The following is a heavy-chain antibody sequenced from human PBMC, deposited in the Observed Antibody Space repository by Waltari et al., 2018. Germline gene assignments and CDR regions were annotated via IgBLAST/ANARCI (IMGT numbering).Heavy chain of an antibody. CDR3: VREWSSSSSWLDP. CDR2: INYSGST. V-gene: IGHV4-39*07. CDR1: GGSIGRNTFY. D-gene: IGHD6-6*01. J-gene: IGHJ5*02. Sequence: QVQLQESGPGLVKSSETLSLTCTVSGGSIGRNTFYWAWIRQPPGKRMEWMASINYSGSTYYMPSLKSRVTISVDTSRNQLSLRLTAVTAADTAVYFCVREWSSSSSWLDPWGQGTLVTVSS.